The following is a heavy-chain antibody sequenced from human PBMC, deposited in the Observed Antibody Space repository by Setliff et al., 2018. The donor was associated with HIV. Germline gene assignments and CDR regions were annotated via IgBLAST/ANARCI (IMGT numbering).Heavy chain of an antibody. CDR3: ASDQQWLAQGWGGPHY. J-gene: IGHJ4*02. V-gene: IGHV3-66*02. CDR2: IYSGGST. Sequence: SLRLSCAASGFTVSGYYMAWVRQAPGKGLEWVSTIYSGGSTYHADSVKGRFTLSRDSSKNTLSLQMNSLRPEDTAVYYCASDQQWLAQGWGGPHYWGQGTLVTVSS. D-gene: IGHD6-19*01. CDR1: GFTVSGYY.